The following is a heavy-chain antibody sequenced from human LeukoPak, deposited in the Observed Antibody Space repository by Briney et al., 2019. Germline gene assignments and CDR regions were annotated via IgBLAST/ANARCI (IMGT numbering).Heavy chain of an antibody. D-gene: IGHD4-17*01. V-gene: IGHV1-3*01. Sequence: ASVKVSCKASGYTFTSYAMHWVRQAPGQRLEWMGWINAGNGNTKYSQKFQGRVTITRDTSASTAYMELSSLRSEGTAVYYCARGPYGDYHFDYWGQGTLVTVSS. CDR1: GYTFTSYA. J-gene: IGHJ4*02. CDR2: INAGNGNT. CDR3: ARGPYGDYHFDY.